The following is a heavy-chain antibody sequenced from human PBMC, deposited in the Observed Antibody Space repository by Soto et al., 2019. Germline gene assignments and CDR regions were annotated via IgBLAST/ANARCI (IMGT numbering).Heavy chain of an antibody. CDR1: GGSISSSSYY. J-gene: IGHJ4*02. CDR3: ARLTTYDSSGYYEGTYFDY. D-gene: IGHD3-22*01. V-gene: IGHV4-39*01. Sequence: SGTLSLTCTVSGGSISSSSYYWGWIRQPPGKGLEWIGSIYYSGSTYYNPSLKSRVTISVDTSKNQFSLKLSSVTAADTAVYYCARLTTYDSSGYYEGTYFDYWGQGTLVTVSS. CDR2: IYYSGST.